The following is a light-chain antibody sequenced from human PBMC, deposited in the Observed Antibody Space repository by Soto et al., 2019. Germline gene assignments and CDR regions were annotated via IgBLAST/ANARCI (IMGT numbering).Light chain of an antibody. CDR1: QSVSSSY. CDR3: HQYGRSPPWT. J-gene: IGKJ1*01. V-gene: IGKV3-20*01. Sequence: EIVLTQSPGTLSLSPGERATLSCRASQSVSSSYLAWYQQKPGQAPRLLIYGASSRATGIPDMFSGSGSGTDFTLTISRLAPEDFAVYYCHQYGRSPPWTFGQGTKVDIK. CDR2: GAS.